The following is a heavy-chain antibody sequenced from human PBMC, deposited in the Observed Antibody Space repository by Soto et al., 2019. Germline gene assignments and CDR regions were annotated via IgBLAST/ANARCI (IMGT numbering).Heavy chain of an antibody. D-gene: IGHD2-8*01. CDR3: ARHRILMVYAIAWFDP. CDR2: IYYSGST. V-gene: IGHV4-39*01. Sequence: PSEPLSLTCTVSGGSIRSSSYYWGWIRQPPGKGLEWIGSIYYSGSTYYNPSLKSRVTISVDTSKNQFSLKLSSVTAADTAVYYCARHRILMVYAIAWFDPWGQGTLVTVSS. J-gene: IGHJ5*02. CDR1: GGSIRSSSYY.